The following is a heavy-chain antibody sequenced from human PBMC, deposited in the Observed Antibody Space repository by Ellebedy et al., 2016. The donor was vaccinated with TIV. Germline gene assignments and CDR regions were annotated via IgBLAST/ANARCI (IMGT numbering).Heavy chain of an antibody. D-gene: IGHD3-10*01. V-gene: IGHV3-33*01. J-gene: IGHJ4*02. CDR1: GVTFSSYV. Sequence: GGSLRLSXAASGVTFSSYVMHWVRQAPGKVLEWVAVLWSDGSNKAYADSVKGRFTISRDTSKNTLYLQMNSLRAEDTAVYYCARHDYGSGSYYSPEFDYWGQGTLVTVSS. CDR3: ARHDYGSGSYYSPEFDY. CDR2: LWSDGSNK.